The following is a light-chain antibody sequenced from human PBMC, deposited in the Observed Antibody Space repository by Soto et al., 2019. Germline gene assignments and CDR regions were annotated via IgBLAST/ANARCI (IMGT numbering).Light chain of an antibody. CDR3: QQRSNCPPIT. J-gene: IGKJ2*01. CDR1: QSVSSY. V-gene: IGKV3-11*01. CDR2: DAS. Sequence: EIVLTQSPATLSLSPGERATLSCRASQSVSSYLAWYQQKPGQAPRLLIYDASIRSTGIPARFSGSGSGTDFTLTISSLEPEDFADYYCQQRSNCPPITFGQGTKLEIK.